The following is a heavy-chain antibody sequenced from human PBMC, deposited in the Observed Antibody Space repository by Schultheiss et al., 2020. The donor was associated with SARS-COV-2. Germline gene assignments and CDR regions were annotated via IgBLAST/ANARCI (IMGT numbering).Heavy chain of an antibody. CDR2: IWYDGTKK. J-gene: IGHJ6*02. CDR3: AKGDSSGSNYYGMDV. V-gene: IGHV3-30*02. CDR1: GFTFTTYG. Sequence: GESLKISCAASGFTFTTYGMHWVRQAPGKGLEWVAVIWYDGTKKYYADSVKGRFTISRDNSKNTLYLQMNSLRAEDTAVYYCAKGDSSGSNYYGMDVWGQGTTVTVSS. D-gene: IGHD3-22*01.